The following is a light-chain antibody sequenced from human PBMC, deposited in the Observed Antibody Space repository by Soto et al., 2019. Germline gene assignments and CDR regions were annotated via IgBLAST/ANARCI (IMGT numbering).Light chain of an antibody. J-gene: IGLJ1*01. CDR1: ISDICASNS. V-gene: IGLV2-14*01. CDR2: EAT. Sequence: QSVLTQPASVSGTPGQSITISCAGTISDICASNSVSWYQHLPGRPPTLIIYEATNPPSGVSESFSGSKTGDTASLTISVLPADDEAEYFCISYKTDDTFVFGSGTKLTVL. CDR3: ISYKTDDTFV.